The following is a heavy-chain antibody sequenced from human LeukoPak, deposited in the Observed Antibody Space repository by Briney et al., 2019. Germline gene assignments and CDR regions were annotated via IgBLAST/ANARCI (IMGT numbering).Heavy chain of an antibody. V-gene: IGHV1-2*02. CDR3: ARTYSSSWVNWFDP. J-gene: IGHJ5*02. D-gene: IGHD6-13*01. CDR2: INPNSGGT. Sequence: GASVKVSCKASGGTFSSYAISWVRQAPGQGLEWMGWINPNSGGTNYAQKFQGRVTMTRDTSISTAYMELSRLRSDDTAVYYCARTYSSSWVNWFDPWGQGTLVTVSS. CDR1: GGTFSSYA.